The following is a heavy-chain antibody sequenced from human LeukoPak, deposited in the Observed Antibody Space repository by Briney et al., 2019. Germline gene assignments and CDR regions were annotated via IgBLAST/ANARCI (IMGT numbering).Heavy chain of an antibody. CDR3: AKKGPYYYDSSGYSLPTEYFQH. V-gene: IGHV3-23*01. CDR1: GFTFSSYA. J-gene: IGHJ1*01. D-gene: IGHD3-22*01. CDR2: ISGSGGST. Sequence: GGSLRLSCAASGFTFSSYAMSWVRQAPGKGLEWVSAISGSGGSTYYADSVKGRFTISRDKSKNTLYLQMNSLRAEDTAVYYCAKKGPYYYDSSGYSLPTEYFQHWGQGTLVTVSS.